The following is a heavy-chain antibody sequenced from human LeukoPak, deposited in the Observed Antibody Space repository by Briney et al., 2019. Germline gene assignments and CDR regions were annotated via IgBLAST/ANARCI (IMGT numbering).Heavy chain of an antibody. CDR2: LTSSGDTT. CDR3: AKVRGTNYYYYYGMDV. D-gene: IGHD1/OR15-1a*01. CDR1: GFTFTNYA. V-gene: IGHV3-23*01. Sequence: GGSLRLSCVVSGFTFTNYAMSWVRQAPGKGLEWVSSLTSSGDTTYYADSVKGRFTVSRDNSKNTLFLQMNSLRADDTAVYYCAKVRGTNYYYYYGMDVWGQGTTVTVSS. J-gene: IGHJ6*02.